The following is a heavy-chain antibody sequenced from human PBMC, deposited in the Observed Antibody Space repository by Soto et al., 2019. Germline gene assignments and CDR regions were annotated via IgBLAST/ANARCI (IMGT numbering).Heavy chain of an antibody. J-gene: IGHJ4*02. CDR1: GFTFSSYA. CDR2: ISGSGGST. CDR3: ASRGSGSYSDY. V-gene: IGHV3-23*01. D-gene: IGHD1-26*01. Sequence: EVQLLESGGGLVQPGGSLRLSCAASGFTFSSYAMRWVRQAPGKGLEWVSAISGSGGSTYYADSVKGRFTISRDNSKNTVYLQMSSLRGEETTVYYCASRGSGSYSDYWGQGTLVTVSS.